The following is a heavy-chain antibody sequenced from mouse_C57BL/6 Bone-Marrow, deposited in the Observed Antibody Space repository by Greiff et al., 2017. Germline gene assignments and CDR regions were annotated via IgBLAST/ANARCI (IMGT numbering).Heavy chain of an antibody. V-gene: IGHV1-81*01. CDR1: GYTFTSYG. D-gene: IGHD1-1*01. CDR3: ARLITTVVPHYFDY. Sequence: QVQLQQSGAELARPGASVKLSCKASGYTFTSYGISWVKQRTGQGLEWIGEIYPRSGNTYYNEKFKGKATLTADKSSSTAYLELRILTSEDSAVYFCARLITTVVPHYFDYWGQGTTLTVSS. CDR2: IYPRSGNT. J-gene: IGHJ2*01.